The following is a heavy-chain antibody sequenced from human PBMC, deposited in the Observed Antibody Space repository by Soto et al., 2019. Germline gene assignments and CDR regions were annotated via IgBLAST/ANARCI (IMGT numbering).Heavy chain of an antibody. CDR3: ARCLHCSNGGRFDP. V-gene: IGHV4-4*02. J-gene: IGHJ5*02. CDR2: MWPSGGT. CDR1: GVSISSTNW. Sequence: ASETLSLTCAVSGVSISSTNWWTWVRQAPGKGLEWIGEMWPSGGTTYNPSLQNRVTISVDNSKNHLSLTLTSATAADTAIYYCARCLHCSNGGRFDPWGQGALVTVSS. D-gene: IGHD2-8*01.